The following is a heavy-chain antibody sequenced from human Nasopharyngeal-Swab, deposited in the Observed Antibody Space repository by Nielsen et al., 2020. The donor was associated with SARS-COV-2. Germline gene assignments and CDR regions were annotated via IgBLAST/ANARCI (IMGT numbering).Heavy chain of an antibody. D-gene: IGHD5-24*01. J-gene: IGHJ5*02. Sequence: SETLSLTCSVSGASVNNGSYYWSWIRQPPGKRLEWIGFIHYSGGTKYNPSLTSRVGLSVDTSKNQFSLRLSSVTAADTAIYYCARDIKMHTMGWWFDPWGQGTLVTVSS. V-gene: IGHV4-61*01. CDR3: ARDIKMHTMGWWFDP. CDR1: GASVNNGSYY. CDR2: IHYSGGT.